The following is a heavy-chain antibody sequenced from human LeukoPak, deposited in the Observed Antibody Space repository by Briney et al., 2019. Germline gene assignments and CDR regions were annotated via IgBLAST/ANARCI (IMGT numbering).Heavy chain of an antibody. Sequence: PSETLSLTCTVSGGSISSYYWSWIRQPPGKGLEWIGYIYYSGSTNYNPSLKSRVTISVDTSKNQFSLKLSSVTAADTAVYYCARGSERWLQLPTLYYYYYYMDVWGKGTTVTVSS. D-gene: IGHD5-24*01. CDR3: ARGSERWLQLPTLYYYYYYMDV. CDR2: IYYSGST. V-gene: IGHV4-59*01. J-gene: IGHJ6*03. CDR1: GGSISSYY.